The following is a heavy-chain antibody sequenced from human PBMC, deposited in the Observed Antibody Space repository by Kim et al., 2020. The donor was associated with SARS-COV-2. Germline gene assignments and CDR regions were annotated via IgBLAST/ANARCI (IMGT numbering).Heavy chain of an antibody. V-gene: IGHV3-23*01. CDR1: GFTFSIYG. CDR3: ARSRSSGYYWDFDC. Sequence: GGSLRLSCAASGFTFSIYGMNWVRQAPGMGLEWVSAFSGSGGTTYYADSVKGRFTISRDDSKNTLFLQMNSLRAADTAVYYCARSRSSGYYWDFDCWGQGTLVTVSS. J-gene: IGHJ4*02. CDR2: FSGSGGTT. D-gene: IGHD3-22*01.